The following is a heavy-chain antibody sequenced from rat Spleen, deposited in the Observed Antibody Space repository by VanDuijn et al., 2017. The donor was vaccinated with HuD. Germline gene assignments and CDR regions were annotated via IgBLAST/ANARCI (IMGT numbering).Heavy chain of an antibody. V-gene: IGHV5-7*01. Sequence: EVQLVESGGGLVQPGRSLKLSCAASGFTFSDYNMAWVRQAPKKGLEWVATISYDGSRTYYRDSVKGRFTISRDNAKSTLYLQMDSLGSEDTATYYCGRLLDYWGQGVMVTVSS. CDR1: GFTFSDYN. J-gene: IGHJ2*01. CDR2: ISYDGSRT. CDR3: GRLLDY.